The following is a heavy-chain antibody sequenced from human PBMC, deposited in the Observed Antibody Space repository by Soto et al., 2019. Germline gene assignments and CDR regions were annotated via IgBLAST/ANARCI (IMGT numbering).Heavy chain of an antibody. CDR1: GYTLTELS. J-gene: IGHJ6*02. D-gene: IGHD5-18*01. CDR2: ISYDGSNK. CDR3: AQALKVGTAMDVYYYGMDV. Sequence: QVQLVQSGAEVKKPGASVKVSCKVSGYTLTELSMHRVRQAPGKELEWVAVISYDGSNKYYADSVKGRFTIYRDNSKNPLYLQMNRLRAEDTAVYYCAQALKVGTAMDVYYYGMDVWGQGTTVTVSS. V-gene: IGHV3-30*18.